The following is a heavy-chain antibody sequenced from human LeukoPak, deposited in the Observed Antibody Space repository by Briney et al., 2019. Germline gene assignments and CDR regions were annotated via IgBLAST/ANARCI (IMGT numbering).Heavy chain of an antibody. V-gene: IGHV4-59*08. CDR1: GGSITTYY. CDR3: ARSAEPTSGLSYFDN. CDR2: IYYSGST. D-gene: IGHD5-12*01. J-gene: IGHJ4*02. Sequence: SETLSLTCNVSGGSITTYYWTWLRQPPGKGLEWIGYIYYSGSTNYNPSLKSRVTISVDTSKNQFSLRLNSVTAADTAVYYCARSAEPTSGLSYFDNWGQGTLVTVSS.